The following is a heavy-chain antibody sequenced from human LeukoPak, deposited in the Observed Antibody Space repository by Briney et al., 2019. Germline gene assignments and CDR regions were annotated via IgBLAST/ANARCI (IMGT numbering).Heavy chain of an antibody. CDR3: VRYSSSWYYFDY. CDR1: GGSISSYY. Sequence: PSETLSLTCTVSGGSISSYYWSWNRQHPGKGLEWIGYIHYSGSTDYNPSLKSRVTISLDTSKNHFSLKLSSVTAADTAVYYCVRYSSSWYYFDYWGQGTLVTVSS. CDR2: IHYSGST. J-gene: IGHJ4*02. V-gene: IGHV4-59*12. D-gene: IGHD6-13*01.